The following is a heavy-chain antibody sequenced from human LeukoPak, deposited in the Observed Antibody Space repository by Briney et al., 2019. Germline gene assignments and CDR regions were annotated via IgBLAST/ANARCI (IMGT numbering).Heavy chain of an antibody. CDR3: AALVVVVAKTDY. V-gene: IGHV3-48*03. CDR1: GFTFSSYE. J-gene: IGHJ4*02. D-gene: IGHD2-15*01. CDR2: ISSSGSTI. Sequence: GGSLRLSCAASGFTFSSYEMNWVRQAPGKGLEWVSYISSSGSTIYYADSVKGRFTISRDNAKNSLYLQMNSLRAEDTAVYYCAALVVVVAKTDYWGQGTLVTVYS.